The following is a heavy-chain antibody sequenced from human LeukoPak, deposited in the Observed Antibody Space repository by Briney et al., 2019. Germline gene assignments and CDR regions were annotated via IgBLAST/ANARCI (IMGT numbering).Heavy chain of an antibody. D-gene: IGHD5-18*01. CDR3: ARGRIARLPYFDY. V-gene: IGHV4-34*01. CDR1: GGSFSGYF. CDR2: INHSGST. J-gene: IGHJ4*02. Sequence: SETLSLTCAVYGGSFSGYFWSWIRQPPGQGLEWIGEINHSGSTNYNPSLKSRVTMSVDTSKNQFSLKLSSVTAADTAVYYCARGRIARLPYFDYWGQGTLVTVSS.